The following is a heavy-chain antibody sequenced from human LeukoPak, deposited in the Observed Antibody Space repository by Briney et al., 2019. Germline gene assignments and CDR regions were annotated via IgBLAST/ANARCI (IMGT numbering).Heavy chain of an antibody. D-gene: IGHD2-2*01. CDR1: GYTFTSYP. CDR2: INPSGGST. J-gene: IGHJ4*02. Sequence: GASVKVSCKASGYTFTSYPIHWVRQAPGQGLEWMGIINPSGGSTNFAQKFQGRVTMTRDTSTSTVYMELSSLRSEDTAAYYCARLGYCSSTSCQWGQGTLVTVSS. V-gene: IGHV1-46*01. CDR3: ARLGYCSSTSCQ.